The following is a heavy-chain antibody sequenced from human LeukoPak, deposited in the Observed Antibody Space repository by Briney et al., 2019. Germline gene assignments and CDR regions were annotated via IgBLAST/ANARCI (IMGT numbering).Heavy chain of an antibody. CDR3: ARGILGRRGSWFDP. Sequence: PSETLSLTCTVSGGSISSYYWSWIRQPPGKGLEWIGYIYYSGSTNYNPSLKSRVTISVDTSKNQFSLKLSSVTAADTAVYYCARGILGRRGSWFDPWGQGTLVTVSS. CDR1: GGSISSYY. V-gene: IGHV4-59*12. CDR2: IYYSGST. D-gene: IGHD2-15*01. J-gene: IGHJ5*02.